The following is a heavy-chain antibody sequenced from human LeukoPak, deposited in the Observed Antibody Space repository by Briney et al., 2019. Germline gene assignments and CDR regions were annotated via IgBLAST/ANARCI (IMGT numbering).Heavy chain of an antibody. CDR3: ARGAFLVSEYFQH. D-gene: IGHD3-16*01. CDR1: GFTFSRYG. J-gene: IGHJ1*01. Sequence: GGSLRLSCAASGFTFSRYGMSWVRQTPGKGLEWVSLIGWDGSATYYAASVRGRFTVSRDNSKNSVYLQMDSLRSDDTALYYCARGAFLVSEYFQHWGQGTLVTVSS. V-gene: IGHV3-43D*03. CDR2: IGWDGSAT.